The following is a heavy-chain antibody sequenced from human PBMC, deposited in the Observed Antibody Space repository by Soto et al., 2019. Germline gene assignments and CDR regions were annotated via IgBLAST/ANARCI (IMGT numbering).Heavy chain of an antibody. V-gene: IGHV4-34*01. J-gene: IGHJ5*02. CDR3: ARGLAWWELVQPFWFDP. CDR1: GGSFIGYY. D-gene: IGHD1-26*01. CDR2: INHSGST. Sequence: PPGTLFLTFAFYGGSFIGYYWSWILQPPGQGLEWIGEINHSGSTNYNPSLKSRVTISVDTSQNQFSLKLSSVTAAGPAVYYCARGLAWWELVQPFWFDPSGQRTLVTVS.